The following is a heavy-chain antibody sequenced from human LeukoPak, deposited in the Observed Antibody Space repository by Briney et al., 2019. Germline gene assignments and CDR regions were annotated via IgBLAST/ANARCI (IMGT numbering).Heavy chain of an antibody. D-gene: IGHD7-27*01. J-gene: IGHJ4*02. CDR1: GASVSSASY. Sequence: PSETLSLTCTVSGASVSSASYWSWIRQPPGKGLEWIGYIYYSGSTYYNPSLKSRVTISVDTSKNQFSLKLSSVTAADTAVYYCASYLWGTAYYFDYWGQGTLVTVSS. CDR2: IYYSGST. CDR3: ASYLWGTAYYFDY. V-gene: IGHV4-30-4*01.